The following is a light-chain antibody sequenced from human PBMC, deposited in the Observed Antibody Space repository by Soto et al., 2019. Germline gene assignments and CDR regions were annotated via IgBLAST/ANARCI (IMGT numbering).Light chain of an antibody. V-gene: IGKV3-11*01. CDR1: QSVSSY. Sequence: EIVLTQSPATLSLSPGERATLSCRASQSVSSYLAWYQQKPGQAPRLLIYDASNRATGIPARFSGSGPGTDFTLTISSVEPEDLAVYYCQQRSNWLPFTFGPWTKVDIK. CDR3: QQRSNWLPFT. CDR2: DAS. J-gene: IGKJ3*01.